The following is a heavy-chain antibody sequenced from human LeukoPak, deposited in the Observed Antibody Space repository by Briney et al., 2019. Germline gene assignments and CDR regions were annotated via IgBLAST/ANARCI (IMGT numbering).Heavy chain of an antibody. CDR1: GGTFSSYA. D-gene: IGHD3-22*01. Sequence: SVKVSCXASGGTFSSYAISWVRQAPGQGLEWMGRIIPIFGTANYAQKFQGRVTITTDESTSTAYMELSSLRSEDTAVYYCASYDSFGAFDIWGRGTMVTVSS. CDR2: IIPIFGTA. CDR3: ASYDSFGAFDI. V-gene: IGHV1-69*05. J-gene: IGHJ3*02.